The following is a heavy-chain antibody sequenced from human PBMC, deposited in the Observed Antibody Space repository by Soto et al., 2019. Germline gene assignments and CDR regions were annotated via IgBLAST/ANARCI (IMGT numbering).Heavy chain of an antibody. CDR3: ASPAGSSWYGGDDNGMDV. J-gene: IGHJ6*02. CDR2: IDPSDSYT. CDR1: GYSFTSYW. V-gene: IGHV5-10-1*01. D-gene: IGHD6-13*01. Sequence: GESLKISCKGSGYSFTSYWISWVRQMPGKGLEWMGRIDPSDSYTNYSPSFQGHVTISADKSISTSYLPWSRLKARDDAMYYCASPAGSSWYGGDDNGMDVWGQGTTVTVSS.